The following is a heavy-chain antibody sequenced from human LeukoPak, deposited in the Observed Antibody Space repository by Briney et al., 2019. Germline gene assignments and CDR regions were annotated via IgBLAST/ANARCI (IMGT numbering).Heavy chain of an antibody. Sequence: GESLKISCKGSGYSFTSYWIGWVRQMPGKGLEWMGIIYPGDSDTRYSPSFQGQVTISADKSISTAYLQWSSLKASDTAMYYCARGVLLWFGEPTTWFDPWGQGTLVTVSS. J-gene: IGHJ5*02. CDR1: GYSFTSYW. D-gene: IGHD3-10*01. CDR3: ARGVLLWFGEPTTWFDP. V-gene: IGHV5-51*01. CDR2: IYPGDSDT.